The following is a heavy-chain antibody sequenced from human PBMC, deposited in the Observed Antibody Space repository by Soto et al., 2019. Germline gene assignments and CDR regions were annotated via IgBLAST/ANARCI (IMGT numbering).Heavy chain of an antibody. CDR3: SREEVSRPNTYHGLDV. V-gene: IGHV3-21*01. CDR1: GFTFNTYT. CDR2: ISSRSIYI. J-gene: IGHJ6*02. Sequence: EVQLVESGGGLVKPGGSLRLSCAASGFTFNTYTMNWVRQAPGKGLEWVSSISSRSIYIYYADSGTGRFTISRADARNSMYLQMNRLRAEDTAVYYCSREEVSRPNTYHGLDVWGQGTTVTVSS.